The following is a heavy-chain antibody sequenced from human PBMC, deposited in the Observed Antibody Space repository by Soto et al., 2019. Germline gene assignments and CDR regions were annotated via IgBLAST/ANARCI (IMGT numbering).Heavy chain of an antibody. J-gene: IGHJ6*03. CDR1: GFTFSDYY. CDR3: ARGSAAGSGSSYYYYYSYMDV. V-gene: IGHV3-11*01. CDR2: ISSSGSTI. Sequence: QVQLVESGGGLVKPGGSLRLSCAASGFTFSDYYMSWIRQAPGKGLEWVSYISSSGSTIYYADSVKGRFTISRDNAKNSLYLQMNCLRAEDTAVYYCARGSAAGSGSSYYYYYSYMDVWGKGTTVTVSS. D-gene: IGHD3-10*01.